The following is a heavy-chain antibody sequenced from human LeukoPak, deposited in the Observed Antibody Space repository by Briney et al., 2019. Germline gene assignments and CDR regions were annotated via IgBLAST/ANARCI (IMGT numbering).Heavy chain of an antibody. CDR3: TKNRGNYYYFDY. V-gene: IGHV3-23*01. D-gene: IGHD1-26*01. CDR1: GFTFSSYA. J-gene: IGHJ4*02. Sequence: GGSLRLSCAASGFTFSSYAMIWVRQAPGKGLEWVSAITGSGDSTYYADSVKGRFTISRDNSKNTLYLQMNSLSAEDAAVYYCTKNRGNYYYFDYWGQGTLVTVSS. CDR2: ITGSGDST.